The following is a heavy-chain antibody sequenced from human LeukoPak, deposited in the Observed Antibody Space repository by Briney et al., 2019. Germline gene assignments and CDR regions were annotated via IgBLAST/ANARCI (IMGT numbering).Heavy chain of an antibody. Sequence: SQTLSLTCAISGDSVSNNNAAWNWIRQSPSRGLEWLGSTYYRSKWYNDYAVSMKSRIITNPDTSKNQFSLQLKSVTPEDTAVYFCAKGQWLVNDAFNIWGQGTIVTVSS. D-gene: IGHD6-19*01. CDR2: TYYRSKWYN. J-gene: IGHJ3*02. CDR1: GDSVSNNNAA. CDR3: AKGQWLVNDAFNI. V-gene: IGHV6-1*01.